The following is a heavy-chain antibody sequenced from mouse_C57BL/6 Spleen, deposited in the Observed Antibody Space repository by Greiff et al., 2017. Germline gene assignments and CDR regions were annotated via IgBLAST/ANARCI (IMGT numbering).Heavy chain of an antibody. V-gene: IGHV5-6*01. CDR3: ARVTTVVAKEYAMDY. D-gene: IGHD1-1*01. J-gene: IGHJ4*01. CDR1: GFTFSSYG. CDR2: ISSGGSYT. Sequence: EVKVVESGGDLVKPGGSLKLSCAASGFTFSSYGMSWVRQTPDKRLEWVATISSGGSYTYYPDSVKGRFTISRDNAKNILYLQMSSLKSEDTATYYCARVTTVVAKEYAMDYWGQGTSVTVSS.